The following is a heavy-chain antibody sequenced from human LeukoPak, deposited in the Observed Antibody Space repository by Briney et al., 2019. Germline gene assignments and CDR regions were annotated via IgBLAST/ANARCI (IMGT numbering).Heavy chain of an antibody. CDR3: ARVGTVTTLGYFDL. CDR1: GFTFSSYW. V-gene: IGHV3-74*01. Sequence: PGGSLRLSCAASGFTFSSYWMPWVRQAPGKGLVWVSRINTDGSSTSYADSVKGRFTISRDNAKNTLYLQMNSLRAEDTAVYYCARVGTVTTLGYFDLWGRGTLVTVSS. D-gene: IGHD4-11*01. CDR2: INTDGSST. J-gene: IGHJ2*01.